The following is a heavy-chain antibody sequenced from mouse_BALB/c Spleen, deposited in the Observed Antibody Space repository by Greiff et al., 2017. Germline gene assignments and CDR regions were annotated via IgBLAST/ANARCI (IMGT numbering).Heavy chain of an antibody. J-gene: IGHJ2*01. CDR1: GFTFSSYG. V-gene: IGHV5-6*01. D-gene: IGHD2-12*01. CDR3: ARDTTGRPFDY. Sequence: EVQLQESGGDLVKPGGSLKLSCAASGFTFSSYGMSWVRQTPDKRLEWVATISSGGSYTYYPDSVKGRFTISRDNAKNTLYLQMSSLKSEDTAMYYCARDTTGRPFDYWGQGTTLTVSS. CDR2: ISSGGSYT.